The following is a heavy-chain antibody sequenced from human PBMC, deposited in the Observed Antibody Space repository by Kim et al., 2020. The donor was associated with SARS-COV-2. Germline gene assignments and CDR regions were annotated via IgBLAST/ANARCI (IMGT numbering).Heavy chain of an antibody. J-gene: IGHJ2*01. V-gene: IGHV3-48*02. CDR2: ISSSSSTI. D-gene: IGHD2-21*02. Sequence: GGSLRLSCAASGFTFSSYSMNWVRQAPGKGLEWVSYISSSSSTIYYADSVKGRFTISRDNAKNSLYLQMNSLREEDTAVYYCARDSYGGNSLWYFDLCGRGTVVPVST. CDR3: ARDSYGGNSLWYFDL. CDR1: GFTFSSYS.